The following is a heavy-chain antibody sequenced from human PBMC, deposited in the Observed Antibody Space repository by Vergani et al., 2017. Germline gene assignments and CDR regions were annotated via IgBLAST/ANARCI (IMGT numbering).Heavy chain of an antibody. V-gene: IGHV3-30*02. Sequence: QVQLVESGGGVVQRGGSLRLSCATSGFTLSNYDMQWIRQGPGKGLEFVAFIQFDGSNQYYADSVKGRFTLSRDFSKNTLYLQVNSLRTDYTATYYCAKHFRGWGIDYWGQGTQVIVSS. D-gene: IGHD3-16*01. CDR3: AKHFRGWGIDY. CDR1: GFTLSNYD. CDR2: IQFDGSNQ. J-gene: IGHJ4*02.